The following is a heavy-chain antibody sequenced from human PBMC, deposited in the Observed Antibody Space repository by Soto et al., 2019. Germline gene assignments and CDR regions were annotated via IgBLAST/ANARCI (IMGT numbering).Heavy chain of an antibody. CDR2: ISAYNGNT. Sequence: GASVKVSCKASGYTFTSYGISWVRQAPGQGLEWMGWISAYNGNTNYAQKLQGRVTMTTDTSTSTAYMELRSLRSDDTAVYYCARDAPDDFWSGSPPKSPFDFSGQGPLVTVSS. J-gene: IGHJ4*02. D-gene: IGHD3-3*01. CDR1: GYTFTSYG. V-gene: IGHV1-18*04. CDR3: ARDAPDDFWSGSPPKSPFDF.